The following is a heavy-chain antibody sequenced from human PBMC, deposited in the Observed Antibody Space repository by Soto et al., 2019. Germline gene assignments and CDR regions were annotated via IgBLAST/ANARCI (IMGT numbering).Heavy chain of an antibody. CDR3: ARDAEEFDWFHP. D-gene: IGHD3-10*01. V-gene: IGHV1-69*08. J-gene: IGHJ5*02. CDR1: GGTFSSYT. Sequence: QVQLVQSGAEVKKPGSSVKVSCKASGGTFSSYTISWVRQAPGQGLEWMGRIIPILGIANYAQKFQGRVTITADKATSTAYMELSSLRSEDTAVYYCARDAEEFDWFHPGGQGTLVTFSS. CDR2: IIPILGIA.